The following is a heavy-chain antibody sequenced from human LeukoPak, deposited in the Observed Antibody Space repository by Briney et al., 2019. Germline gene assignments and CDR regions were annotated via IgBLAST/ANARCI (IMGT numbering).Heavy chain of an antibody. D-gene: IGHD3-22*01. Sequence: PGGCLRLSCAASGFTFGSYAMSWVRQAPGKGLEWDSFISPSGDRTSNADSVEGRFTISRDNPRNTLYLQMNSLRDEDTAVYYCAIMHGYYDGSGYWVQWGQGTLVTVSS. CDR2: ISPSGDRT. CDR3: AIMHGYYDGSGYWVQ. CDR1: GFTFGSYA. V-gene: IGHV3-23*01. J-gene: IGHJ4*02.